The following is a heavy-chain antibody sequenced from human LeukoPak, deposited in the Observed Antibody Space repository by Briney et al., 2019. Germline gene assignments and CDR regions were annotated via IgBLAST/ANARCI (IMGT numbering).Heavy chain of an antibody. CDR2: IYSGGST. CDR1: GFTVSSNY. D-gene: IGHD5-18*01. CDR3: ARSGTDTAMVKGPYYFDY. J-gene: IGHJ4*02. V-gene: IGHV3-66*01. Sequence: PGGSLRLSCAASGFTVSSNYMSWVRQAPGKGLEWVSVIYSGGSTYYADSVKGRFTISRDNSKNTLYLQMNSLRAEDTAVYYCARSGTDTAMVKGPYYFDYWGQGTLVTVSP.